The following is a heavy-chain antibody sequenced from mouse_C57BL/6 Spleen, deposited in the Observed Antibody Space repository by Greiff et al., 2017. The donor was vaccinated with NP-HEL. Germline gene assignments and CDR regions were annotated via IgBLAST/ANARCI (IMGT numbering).Heavy chain of an antibody. J-gene: IGHJ1*03. CDR3: ARIGSYWYFDV. D-gene: IGHD1-1*01. CDR1: GYTFTDYY. V-gene: IGHV1-76*01. Sequence: VQVVESGAELVRPGASVKLSCKASGYTFTDYYINWVKQRPGQGLGWIARIYPGSGNTYYNEKFKGKATLTAEKSSSTAYMQLSSLTSEDSAVYFCARIGSYWYFDVWGTGTTVTVSS. CDR2: IYPGSGNT.